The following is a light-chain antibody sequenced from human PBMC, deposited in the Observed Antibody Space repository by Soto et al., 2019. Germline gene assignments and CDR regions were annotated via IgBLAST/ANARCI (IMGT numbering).Light chain of an antibody. CDR2: EVS. V-gene: IGLV2-23*02. J-gene: IGLJ1*01. Sequence: QSALTQPASVSGSPGQSITISCSGTSSDVGSSNLVSWYQQHPRKAPKLMIYEVSKRPSGVSNRFSGSKSGNTASLTISGLQAEDEADYYCCSYAASRTYVFGEGTKLTVL. CDR1: SSDVGSSNL. CDR3: CSYAASRTYV.